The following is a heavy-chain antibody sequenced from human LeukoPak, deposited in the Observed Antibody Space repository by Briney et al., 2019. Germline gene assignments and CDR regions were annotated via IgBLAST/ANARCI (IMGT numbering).Heavy chain of an antibody. Sequence: ASVKVSCKASGYTFTSYAMHWVRQAPGQRLEWMGWINAGNGNTKYSQKFQGRVTITRDTSASTAYMELRSLRSDDTAVYYRARDYDILTGYSLYWGQGTLVTVSS. J-gene: IGHJ4*02. D-gene: IGHD3-9*01. CDR2: INAGNGNT. CDR1: GYTFTSYA. V-gene: IGHV1-3*01. CDR3: ARDYDILTGYSLY.